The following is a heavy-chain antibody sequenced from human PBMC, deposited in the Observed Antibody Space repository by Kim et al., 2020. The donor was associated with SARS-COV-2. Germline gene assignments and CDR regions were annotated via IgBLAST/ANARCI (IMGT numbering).Heavy chain of an antibody. V-gene: IGHV1-8*01. CDR3: ARGSRVVPAANNDAFDI. CDR2: MNPNSGNT. J-gene: IGHJ3*02. Sequence: ASVKVSCKASGYTFTSYDINWVRQATGQGLEWMGWMNPNSGNTGYAQKFQGRVTMTRNTSISTAYMELSSLRSEDTAVYYCARGSRVVPAANNDAFDIWGQGTMVTVSS. CDR1: GYTFTSYD. D-gene: IGHD2-2*01.